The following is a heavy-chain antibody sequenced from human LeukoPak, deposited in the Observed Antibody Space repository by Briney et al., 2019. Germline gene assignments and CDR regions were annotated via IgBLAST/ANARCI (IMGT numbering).Heavy chain of an antibody. CDR2: ISYDGSNK. D-gene: IGHD5-12*01. V-gene: IGHV3-30*19. CDR1: GFTFSSYG. J-gene: IGHJ3*02. Sequence: GGSLRLSCAASGFTFSSYGMHWVRQAPGKGLEWVAVISYDGSNKYYADSVKGRFTISRDNSKNTLYLQMNSLRAEDTAVYYCAREARGGHDWFIDAFDIWGQGTMVTVSS. CDR3: AREARGGHDWFIDAFDI.